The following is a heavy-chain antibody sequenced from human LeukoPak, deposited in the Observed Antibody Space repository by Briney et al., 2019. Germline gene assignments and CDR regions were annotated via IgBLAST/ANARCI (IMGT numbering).Heavy chain of an antibody. V-gene: IGHV5-51*01. CDR2: IYPADSDT. CDR3: ARDTSALIDY. J-gene: IGHJ4*02. CDR1: GYTFTTYW. D-gene: IGHD3-22*01. Sequence: GESLKISCKVSGYTFTTYWIGWVRQMPGKGLEWMGIIYPADSDTRYSPSFQGQVTISVDKSISTAYLQWSSLKASDTAIYYCARDTSALIDYWGQGTLVTVSS.